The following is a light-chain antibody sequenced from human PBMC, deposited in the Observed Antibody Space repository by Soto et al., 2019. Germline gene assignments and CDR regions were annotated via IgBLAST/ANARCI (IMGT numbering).Light chain of an antibody. CDR1: QNIGTF. CDR3: QQTYRTPFT. CDR2: AAS. Sequence: DIQMTKSPSSLSASVGDRVTISCRTRQNIGTFLNWYQQKLGKAPKLLLYAASSLQSAVPSRFSGSGSGTDFNLTVSSLEPEDFATYYCQQTYRTPFTFGGGTKVDIK. V-gene: IGKV1-39*01. J-gene: IGKJ4*01.